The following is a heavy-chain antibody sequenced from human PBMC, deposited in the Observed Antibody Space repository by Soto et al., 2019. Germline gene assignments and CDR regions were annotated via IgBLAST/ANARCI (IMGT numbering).Heavy chain of an antibody. Sequence: QVQLQESGPGMVKPSQTLSLTCTVSGGSISSGDYHWSWIRQHPGKGLEWIGYIYYSGTTYYNPSLKSRVTISVDTSKNQFSLKLSSVTAADTAVYYCAREVIVAVPAARYMDVWGKGTTVTVSS. CDR3: AREVIVAVPAARYMDV. CDR2: IYYSGTT. V-gene: IGHV4-31*03. CDR1: GGSISSGDYH. D-gene: IGHD2-2*01. J-gene: IGHJ6*03.